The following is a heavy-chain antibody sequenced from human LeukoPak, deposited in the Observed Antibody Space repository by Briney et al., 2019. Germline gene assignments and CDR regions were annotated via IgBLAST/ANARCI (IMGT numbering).Heavy chain of an antibody. CDR1: GFTLSNYG. J-gene: IGHJ4*02. V-gene: IGHV3-23*01. Sequence: GGSLRISCAVSGFTLSNYGMSWVRQAPGKGLEWVAGISGSDGSTNYADSVKGRFTISRDNLKNTLYLQMNSLRAEDTAVYFCARRGVVIRVILVGFHKEAYYFDSWGQGALVTVSS. CDR2: ISGSDGST. CDR3: ARRGVVIRVILVGFHKEAYYFDS. D-gene: IGHD3-10*01.